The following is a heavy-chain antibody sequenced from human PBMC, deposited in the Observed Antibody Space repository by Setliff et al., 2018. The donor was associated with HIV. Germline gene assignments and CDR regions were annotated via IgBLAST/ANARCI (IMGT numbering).Heavy chain of an antibody. J-gene: IGHJ6*03. Sequence: PSETLSLTCGIYGVSLSGYCWTWIRQSPGKGLEWIGEVDQTGSTKYTASLKSRVSISTDKSTRKLFLRLTSVTAADAAVYYCARGVPPHSHSRLCYMDVWGKGTSVTVSS. D-gene: IGHD2-21*01. V-gene: IGHV4-34*01. CDR3: ARGVPPHSHSRLCYMDV. CDR1: GVSLSGYC. CDR2: VDQTGST.